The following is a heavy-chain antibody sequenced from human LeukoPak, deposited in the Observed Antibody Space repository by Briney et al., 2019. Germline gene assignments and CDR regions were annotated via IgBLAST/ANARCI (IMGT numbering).Heavy chain of an antibody. CDR3: ARELVATIPPYYYGLDV. J-gene: IGHJ6*02. Sequence: ASVKVSCKASGYSFIGYYIHWVRQAPGKGPEWMGWINPNSGGTNYARKFQGRITITRDTSISTAYLELSRLISDDTAVYYCARELVATIPPYYYGLDVWGQGTTVTVSS. CDR2: INPNSGGT. D-gene: IGHD5-12*01. V-gene: IGHV1-2*02. CDR1: GYSFIGYY.